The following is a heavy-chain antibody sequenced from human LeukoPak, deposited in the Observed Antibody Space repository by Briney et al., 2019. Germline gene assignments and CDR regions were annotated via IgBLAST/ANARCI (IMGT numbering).Heavy chain of an antibody. CDR2: INPNSGGT. V-gene: IGHV1-2*02. CDR1: GYTFTGYY. J-gene: IGHJ4*02. Sequence: ASVKVSCRASGYTFTGYYMHWVRQAPGQGLEWMGWINPNSGGTNYAQKFQGRVTMTRDTSISTAYMELSRLRSDDTAVYYCASLVGNYGYFDYWGQGTLVTVSS. D-gene: IGHD3-16*01. CDR3: ASLVGNYGYFDY.